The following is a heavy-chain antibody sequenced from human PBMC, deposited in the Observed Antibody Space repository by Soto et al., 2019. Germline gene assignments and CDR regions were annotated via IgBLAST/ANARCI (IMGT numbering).Heavy chain of an antibody. V-gene: IGHV3-21*01. Sequence: GGSLRLSCAASGFTFSSYSMNWVRQAPGKGLEWVSSISSSSSYIYYADSVKGRFTISRDNAKNSLYLQMNSLRAEDTAVYYCAIPYYDFWSGLYYYYGMDVWGQGTTVTVSS. CDR3: AIPYYDFWSGLYYYYGMDV. D-gene: IGHD3-3*01. J-gene: IGHJ6*02. CDR2: ISSSSSYI. CDR1: GFTFSSYS.